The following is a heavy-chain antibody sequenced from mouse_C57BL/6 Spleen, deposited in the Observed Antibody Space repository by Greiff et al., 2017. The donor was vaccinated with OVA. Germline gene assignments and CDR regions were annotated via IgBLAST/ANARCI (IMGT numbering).Heavy chain of an antibody. CDR3: ASLYSNSAWFAY. J-gene: IGHJ3*01. CDR1: GFSLTSYG. Sequence: VQLQESGPGLVAPSQSLSITCTVSGFSLTSYGVDWVRQSPGKGLEWLGVIWGVGSTNYNSALKSRLNISKDNYKSQVFLKMNSLQTDDTAMYYCASLYSNSAWFAYWGQGTLVTVSA. D-gene: IGHD2-5*01. CDR2: IWGVGST. V-gene: IGHV2-6*01.